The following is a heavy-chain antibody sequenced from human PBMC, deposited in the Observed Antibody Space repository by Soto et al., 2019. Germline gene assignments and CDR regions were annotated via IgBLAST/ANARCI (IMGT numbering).Heavy chain of an antibody. Sequence: SETLSLTCAVYGGSFSGYYWSWIRQPPGKGLEWIGEINHSGSTNYNPSLKSRVTISVDTSKNQFSLKLSSVTAADTAVYYCARESSYSSSRQGSNWFDPWGQGTLVTVSS. D-gene: IGHD6-6*01. V-gene: IGHV4-34*01. CDR2: INHSGST. CDR1: GGSFSGYY. J-gene: IGHJ5*02. CDR3: ARESSYSSSRQGSNWFDP.